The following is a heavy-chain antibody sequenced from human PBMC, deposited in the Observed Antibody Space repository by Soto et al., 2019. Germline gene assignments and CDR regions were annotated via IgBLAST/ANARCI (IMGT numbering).Heavy chain of an antibody. CDR2: ISWDSGST. CDR3: AKDMIDYGGKMTQDYYYYGMDV. J-gene: IGHJ6*02. V-gene: IGHV3-43*01. D-gene: IGHD4-17*01. CDR1: GFSFSVYS. Sequence: PGGSLRLSCAASGFSFSVYSMNWVRQAPGKGLEWVSFISWDSGSTYYADSVKGRFTISRDNSKNSLYLQMNSLRTEDTALYYCAKDMIDYGGKMTQDYYYYGMDVWGQGTRSPSP.